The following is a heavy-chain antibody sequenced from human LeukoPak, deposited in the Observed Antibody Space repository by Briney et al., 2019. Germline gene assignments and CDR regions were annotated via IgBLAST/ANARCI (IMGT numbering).Heavy chain of an antibody. CDR1: GFTFSSYW. V-gene: IGHV3-7*01. Sequence: GGSLRLSGAASGFTFSSYWMSWVRQAPGKGLEWVANIKQDGSEKYYVDSVKGRFTISRDNAKNSLYLQMNSLRAEDTAVYYCARDDGVTPEYYYYGMDVWGQGTTVTVSS. D-gene: IGHD4-4*01. CDR2: IKQDGSEK. J-gene: IGHJ6*02. CDR3: ARDDGVTPEYYYYGMDV.